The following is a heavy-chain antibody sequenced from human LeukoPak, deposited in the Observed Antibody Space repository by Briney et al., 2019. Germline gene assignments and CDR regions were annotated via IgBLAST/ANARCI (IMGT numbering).Heavy chain of an antibody. CDR2: INPNSGGT. Sequence: GASVKVSCKASGYTFTGYYMHWVRQAPGQGLEWMGRINPNSGGTNYAQKFQGRVTMTRDTSISTAYMELSRLRSDDTAVYYCARVKMGFWSGRRFDYWGQGTLVTVSS. J-gene: IGHJ4*02. D-gene: IGHD3-3*01. V-gene: IGHV1-2*06. CDR1: GYTFTGYY. CDR3: ARVKMGFWSGRRFDY.